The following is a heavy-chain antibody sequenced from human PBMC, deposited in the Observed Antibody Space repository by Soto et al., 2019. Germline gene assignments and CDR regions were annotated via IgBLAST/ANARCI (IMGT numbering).Heavy chain of an antibody. CDR2: ISGSGGST. CDR3: AKGGDYGDHPFDY. J-gene: IGHJ4*02. Sequence: LRLSCAASGFTFSSYAMSWVRRAPGKGLEWVSAISGSGGSTYYADSVKGRFTISRDNSKNTLYLQMNSLRAEDTAVYYCAKGGDYGDHPFDYWGQGTLVTVSS. D-gene: IGHD4-17*01. CDR1: GFTFSSYA. V-gene: IGHV3-23*01.